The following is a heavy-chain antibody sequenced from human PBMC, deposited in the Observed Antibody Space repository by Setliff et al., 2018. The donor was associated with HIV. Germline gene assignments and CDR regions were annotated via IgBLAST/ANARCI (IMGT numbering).Heavy chain of an antibody. D-gene: IGHD6-6*01. J-gene: IGHJ6*03. CDR2: VIPTLGTA. CDR3: ARDERIAARHNYYYFMEV. V-gene: IGHV1-69*10. CDR1: GGTFTSYA. Sequence: GASVKVSCKAFGGTFTSYAFSWVRQAPGQGLEWMGGVIPTLGTANYAQKFQGRVTLSVDTSTGTAYLELRSLRSEDSALYYCARDERIAARHNYYYFMEVWGKGTTVTVSS.